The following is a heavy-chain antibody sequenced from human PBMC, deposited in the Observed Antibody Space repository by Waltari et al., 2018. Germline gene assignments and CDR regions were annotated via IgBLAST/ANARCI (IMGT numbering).Heavy chain of an antibody. V-gene: IGHV3-48*01. CDR1: GFPFSTYN. D-gene: IGHD5-12*01. J-gene: IGHJ3*02. CDR3: ARGRNGYIQDVFDI. Sequence: EVHLVASGGGLEQPGESLRLSCAASGFPFSTYNMNWVRQAPGKGLEWVSYISSTTTTYYADYVKGRFTISRDNAKNSLYLQMNSLRAEDTALYYCARGRNGYIQDVFDIWGQGTMVSVSS. CDR2: ISSTTTT.